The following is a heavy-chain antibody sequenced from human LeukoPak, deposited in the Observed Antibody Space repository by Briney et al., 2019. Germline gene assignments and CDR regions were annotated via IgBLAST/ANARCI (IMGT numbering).Heavy chain of an antibody. V-gene: IGHV4-39*07. Sequence: SETLSLTCTVSGGSISSVSYYWGWIRQPPGKGLECIGSIFYTGRSYYNPSLKRRVTISVDTSKNQFSLKLSSVSAADTAVYYCAKILYSSNIDYWGQGTLVTVSS. CDR3: AKILYSSNIDY. D-gene: IGHD6-19*01. J-gene: IGHJ4*02. CDR1: GGSISSVSYY. CDR2: IFYTGRS.